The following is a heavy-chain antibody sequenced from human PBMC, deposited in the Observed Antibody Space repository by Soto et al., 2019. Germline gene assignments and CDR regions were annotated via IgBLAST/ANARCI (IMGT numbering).Heavy chain of an antibody. D-gene: IGHD3-3*01. CDR1: GGSISSGGYY. CDR3: ATTAESNYDFWSCFLSQNWFDP. J-gene: IGHJ5*02. V-gene: IGHV4-31*03. Sequence: SETLSLTCPVSGGSISSGGYYWSWIRQHPGKGLEWIGYIYYSGSTYYNPSLKSRVTISVDTSKNQFSLKLSSVTAADTAVYYCATTAESNYDFWSCFLSQNWFDPCGQGTLVTVSS. CDR2: IYYSGST.